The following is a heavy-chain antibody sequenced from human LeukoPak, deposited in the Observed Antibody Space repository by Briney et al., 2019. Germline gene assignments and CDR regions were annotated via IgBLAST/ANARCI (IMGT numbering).Heavy chain of an antibody. Sequence: GGSLRLSCAASGFTFSSYAMSWVRQAPGKGLEWVSAISGSGGSTYYADSVKGRFTISRDNSKNTLYLQMNSLRAEDTAVYYCAKDTMVRGVIIWDFDYWGQGTLVTVSS. CDR2: ISGSGGST. V-gene: IGHV3-23*01. CDR3: AKDTMVRGVIIWDFDY. CDR1: GFTFSSYA. D-gene: IGHD3-10*01. J-gene: IGHJ4*02.